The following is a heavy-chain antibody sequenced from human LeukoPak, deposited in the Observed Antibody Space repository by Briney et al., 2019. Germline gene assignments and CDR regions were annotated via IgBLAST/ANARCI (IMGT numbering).Heavy chain of an antibody. CDR3: ARDKYCSSTSCYTGFDY. D-gene: IGHD2-2*02. CDR2: FDPEDGET. Sequence: ASVKVSCKVSGYTLTELSMHWVRQAPGKGLEWMGGFDPEDGETIYAQKFQGRVTMTEDTSTDTAYMELSSLRSDDTAVYYCARDKYCSSTSCYTGFDYWGQGTLVTVSS. CDR1: GYTLTELS. J-gene: IGHJ4*02. V-gene: IGHV1-24*01.